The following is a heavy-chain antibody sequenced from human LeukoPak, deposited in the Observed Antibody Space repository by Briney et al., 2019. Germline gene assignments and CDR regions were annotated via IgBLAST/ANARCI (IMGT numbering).Heavy chain of an antibody. J-gene: IGHJ4*02. Sequence: TAGGSLRLSCAASGFTFSYAWMTWVRQAPGKGLEWVSSISSSSSHIYYADSVRGRFTISRDNAKNSLFLQMNSLRAEDTAVYYCAKELPPDYWGQGTLVTVSS. CDR1: GFTFSYAW. CDR3: AKELPPDY. D-gene: IGHD2-21*01. CDR2: ISSSSSHI. V-gene: IGHV3-21*01.